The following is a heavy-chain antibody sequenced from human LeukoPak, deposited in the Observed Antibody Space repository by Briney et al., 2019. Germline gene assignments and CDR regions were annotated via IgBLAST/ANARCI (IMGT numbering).Heavy chain of an antibody. Sequence: ASVTVSFKASGYTFTSYDINWVRQATRQGLEWMGWMNPNSGNTGYAQKFQGRVTMTRNTSISTAYMELSSLRSEDTAVYYCTSSITMVRGVLYYGMDVWGQGTTVTVSS. D-gene: IGHD3-10*01. CDR1: GYTFTSYD. CDR3: TSSITMVRGVLYYGMDV. J-gene: IGHJ6*02. V-gene: IGHV1-8*01. CDR2: MNPNSGNT.